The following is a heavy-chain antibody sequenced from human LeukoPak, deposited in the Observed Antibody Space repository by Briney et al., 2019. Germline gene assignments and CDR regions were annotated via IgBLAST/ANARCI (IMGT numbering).Heavy chain of an antibody. Sequence: GGSLRLSCAASGFTFSTYGMHWVRQAPGKGLEWVAVTSYDGSNKYYADSVKGRFTISRDNSKNTLFLQMNSLRAEDTAVYYCAREGSGGNWGYFDYWGQGTLVTVSS. D-gene: IGHD3-10*01. CDR1: GFTFSTYG. CDR3: AREGSGGNWGYFDY. V-gene: IGHV3-30*19. CDR2: TSYDGSNK. J-gene: IGHJ4*02.